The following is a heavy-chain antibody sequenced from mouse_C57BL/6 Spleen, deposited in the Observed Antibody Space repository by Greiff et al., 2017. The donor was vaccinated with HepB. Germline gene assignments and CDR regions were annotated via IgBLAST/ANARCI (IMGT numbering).Heavy chain of an antibody. J-gene: IGHJ2*01. CDR1: GFTFSSYA. D-gene: IGHD4-1*01. V-gene: IGHV5-9-1*02. CDR3: TRAIWDRGYYYDY. CDR2: ISSGGDYI. Sequence: EVKLVESGAGLVKPGGSLKLSCAASGFTFSSYAMSWVRQTPEKRLEWVAYISSGGDYIYDADTVKGRFTISRDNARNTLYLQISSLKSEDTAMYYCTRAIWDRGYYYDYWGQGTTLTGSS.